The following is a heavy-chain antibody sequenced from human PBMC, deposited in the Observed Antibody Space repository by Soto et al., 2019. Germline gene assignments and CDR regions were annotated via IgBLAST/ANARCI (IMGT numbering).Heavy chain of an antibody. CDR3: ARDPSNSGWYTHLDY. CDR2: IWYDGSNK. J-gene: IGHJ4*02. Sequence: GGSLRLSCAASGFTFSSYGMHWVRQAPGKGLEWVAVIWYDGSNKYYADSVKGRFTISRDNSKNTLYLQMNSLRAEDTAVYYCARDPSNSGWYTHLDYWGQGTLVTVSS. V-gene: IGHV3-33*01. CDR1: GFTFSSYG. D-gene: IGHD6-19*01.